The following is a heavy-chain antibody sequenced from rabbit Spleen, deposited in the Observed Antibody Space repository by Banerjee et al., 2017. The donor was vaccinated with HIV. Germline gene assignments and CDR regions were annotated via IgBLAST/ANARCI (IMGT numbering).Heavy chain of an antibody. CDR3: ARDTATSFSTYGMDL. Sequence: EQLEESGGGLVKPEGSLTLTCKASGVSFSDKDVMCWVRQAPGKGLEWIACINTVTGKSVYASWAKGRFTCSKTSSTTVTLQMTSLTVADTATYFCARDTATSFSTYGMDLWGPGTLVTVS. J-gene: IGHJ6*01. CDR2: INTVTGKS. V-gene: IGHV1S45*01. CDR1: GVSFSDKDV. D-gene: IGHD1-1*01.